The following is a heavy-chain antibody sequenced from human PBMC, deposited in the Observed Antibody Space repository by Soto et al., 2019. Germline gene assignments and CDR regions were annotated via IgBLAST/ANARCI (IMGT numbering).Heavy chain of an antibody. J-gene: IGHJ5*02. CDR2: IYPGDSDA. V-gene: IGHV5-51*04. Sequence: GESLKISCKGSGYSFTIYWIGWVRQMPGKGLEWMGIIYPGDSDARYSPSFQGQVTISADKPISTAYLQWSSLKASDTAMYYCARWGPGYCSSTSCYFSGGSDPWGQGTLVTVSS. CDR1: GYSFTIYW. CDR3: ARWGPGYCSSTSCYFSGGSDP. D-gene: IGHD2-2*01.